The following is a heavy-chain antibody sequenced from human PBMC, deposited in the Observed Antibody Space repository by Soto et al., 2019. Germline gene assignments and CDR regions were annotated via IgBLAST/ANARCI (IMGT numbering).Heavy chain of an antibody. D-gene: IGHD2-2*01. Sequence: EVQVVESGGGLVQPGGSLRLSCVASGFTFSTYWMTWVRQAPGKGLEWVANIKQGGSETHYVDSVKGRFTISRDNAKNSLSLQMNSLRAEDTAVYYCARGTFGGYDSWGQGTLVTVSS. J-gene: IGHJ5*01. CDR1: GFTFSTYW. CDR2: IKQGGSET. V-gene: IGHV3-7*01. CDR3: ARGTFGGYDS.